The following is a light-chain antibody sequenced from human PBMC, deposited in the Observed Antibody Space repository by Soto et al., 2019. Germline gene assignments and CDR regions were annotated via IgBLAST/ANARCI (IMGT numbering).Light chain of an antibody. Sequence: EIVLTQSPGTLSLSPGERATLSCRASQSVSSSYLAWYQQKPGQAPRLLIYGASSRATGIPDRFSGSGSGADFTLTISRLKPEDFAVYSCQQYGSSPVYTFGQGTKLEIK. J-gene: IGKJ2*01. CDR3: QQYGSSPVYT. V-gene: IGKV3-20*01. CDR1: QSVSSSY. CDR2: GAS.